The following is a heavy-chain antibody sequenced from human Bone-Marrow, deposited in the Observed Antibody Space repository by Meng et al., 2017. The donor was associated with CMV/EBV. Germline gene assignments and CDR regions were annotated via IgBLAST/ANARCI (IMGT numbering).Heavy chain of an antibody. CDR3: AKGNYYDSSGYSCYFDY. CDR1: GFTFSSYA. V-gene: IGHV3-30*04. Sequence: GESLKISCAASGFTFSSYAMHWVRQAPGKGLEWVAVISYDGSNKYYADSVKGRFTISRDNSKNTLYLQMNSLRAEDTALYYCAKGNYYDSSGYSCYFDYWGQGTLVTVSS. D-gene: IGHD3-22*01. CDR2: ISYDGSNK. J-gene: IGHJ4*02.